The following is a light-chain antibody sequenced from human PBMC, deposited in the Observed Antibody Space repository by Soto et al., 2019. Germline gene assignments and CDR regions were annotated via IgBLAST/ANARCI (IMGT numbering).Light chain of an antibody. CDR1: QSISSW. V-gene: IGKV1-5*01. CDR2: DAS. Sequence: DIQMSQSPFTLSASVGDRVTITCRASQSISSWLVWYQQKPGKAPKLLIYDASSLESGVPSRFSGSGSGTEFTLTISSLQPDDFATYYCQQYNSYSLMYTFGQGTKVDIK. J-gene: IGKJ2*01. CDR3: QQYNSYSLMYT.